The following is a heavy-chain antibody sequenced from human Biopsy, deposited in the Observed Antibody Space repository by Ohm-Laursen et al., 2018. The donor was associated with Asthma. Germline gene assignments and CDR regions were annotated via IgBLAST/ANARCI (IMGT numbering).Heavy chain of an antibody. CDR1: GYTFNSAG. Sequence: VASVKVSCKISGYTFNSAGITWVRQAPGQGLEWMGWISAYKGNTKVAQKLQDRVTMITDTSTSTAYMELRSLRSDDTAVYFCARAVDYSHYYGIDVWGQGTTVTVS. V-gene: IGHV1-18*01. CDR2: ISAYKGNT. CDR3: ARAVDYSHYYGIDV. J-gene: IGHJ6*02. D-gene: IGHD3-10*01.